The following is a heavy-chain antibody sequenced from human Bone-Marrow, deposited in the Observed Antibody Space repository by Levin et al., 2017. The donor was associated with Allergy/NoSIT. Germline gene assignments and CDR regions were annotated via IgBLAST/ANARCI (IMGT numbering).Heavy chain of an antibody. Sequence: GGSLRLSCAASGFTFDDYAMHWVRQAPGKGLEWVSGISWNSGSIGYADSVKGRFTISRDNAKNSLYLQMNSLRAEDTALYYCAKDSGWLQWDYWGQGTLVTVSS. CDR1: GFTFDDYA. J-gene: IGHJ4*02. D-gene: IGHD5-24*01. CDR2: ISWNSGSI. CDR3: AKDSGWLQWDY. V-gene: IGHV3-9*01.